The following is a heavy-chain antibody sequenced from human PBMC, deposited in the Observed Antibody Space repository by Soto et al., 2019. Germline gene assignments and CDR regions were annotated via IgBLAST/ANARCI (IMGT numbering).Heavy chain of an antibody. J-gene: IGHJ2*01. V-gene: IGHV1-2*06. CDR2: INANSGDT. CDR1: GYIFTDYY. Sequence: ASVKVSCKASGYIFTDYYMHWVRQAPGQELGWMGRINANSGDTNYAQKFQGRVTITRDTSASTAYMELSSLRSEDTAVYYCARDWYFDLWGRGTLVTVSS. CDR3: ARDWYFDL.